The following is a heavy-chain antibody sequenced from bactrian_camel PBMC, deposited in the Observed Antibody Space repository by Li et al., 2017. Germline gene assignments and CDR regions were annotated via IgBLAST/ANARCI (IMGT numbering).Heavy chain of an antibody. V-gene: IGHV3S1*01. J-gene: IGHJ4*01. CDR2: ICTDDSTT. Sequence: HVQLVESGGGSALAGGSVRLSCAASVYTYSRNCVGWFRVAPGKEREGVALICTDDSTTYCADSVKGRFTISQDNAKKTVYLQMNSLKPEDTAMYYCAADNFEYGGTWSLLATRYTWWGQGTQVTV. CDR1: VYTYSRNC. CDR3: AADNFEYGGTWSLLATRYTW. D-gene: IGHD2*01.